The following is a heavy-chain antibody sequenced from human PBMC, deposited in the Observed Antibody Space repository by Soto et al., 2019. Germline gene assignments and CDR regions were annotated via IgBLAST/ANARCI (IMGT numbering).Heavy chain of an antibody. CDR2: IYYSGST. CDR1: GGSISSGGYY. J-gene: IGHJ5*02. V-gene: IGHV4-31*03. CDR3: ARVLNNWFDP. Sequence: SETLSLTCTVSGGSISSGGYYWSWIRQHPGKGLEWIGYIYYSGSTYYNPSLKSRVTISVDTSKNQFSLKLSSVTAADTAVYYCARVLNNWFDPWGQGTLVTVSS.